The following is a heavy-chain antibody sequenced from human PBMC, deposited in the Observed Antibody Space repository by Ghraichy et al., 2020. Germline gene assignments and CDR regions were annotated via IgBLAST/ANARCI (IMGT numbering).Heavy chain of an antibody. Sequence: GGSLRLSCAASGFTFSSYSMSWVRQAPGKGLEWISYISSSSSTIYYADSVKGRFTISRDNAENSLYLQMSSLRDEDTAVYYCARAPLGTLSFGELCYFQHWGQGTLVTVSS. CDR3: ARAPLGTLSFGELCYFQH. J-gene: IGHJ1*01. CDR1: GFTFSSYS. D-gene: IGHD3-10*01. V-gene: IGHV3-48*02. CDR2: ISSSSSTI.